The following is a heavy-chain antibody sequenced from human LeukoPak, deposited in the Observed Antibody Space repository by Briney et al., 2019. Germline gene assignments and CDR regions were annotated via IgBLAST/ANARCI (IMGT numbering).Heavy chain of an antibody. CDR3: ARVKYYYDSSDQAAFDI. J-gene: IGHJ3*02. Sequence: PSETLSLTCTVSGGSISSYYWSWIRQPPGKGLEWIGYIYYSGNTNYNPSLKSRVTISVDTSKHQFSLKLSSVTAADTAVYYCARVKYYYDSSDQAAFDIWGQGTMVTVSS. CDR1: GGSISSYY. CDR2: IYYSGNT. D-gene: IGHD3-22*01. V-gene: IGHV4-59*01.